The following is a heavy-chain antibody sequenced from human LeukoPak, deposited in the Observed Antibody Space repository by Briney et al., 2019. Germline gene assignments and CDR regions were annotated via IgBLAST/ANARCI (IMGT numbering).Heavy chain of an antibody. D-gene: IGHD4-17*01. J-gene: IGHJ6*02. Sequence: PGTSLRLSCAASGFTLNSYAIHWVRQAPGKGLEWVANIKQDGSEKYYVDSVKGRFTISRDNAKNSLYLQMNSLRAEDTAVYYCAREYGDYDPPSHGRYYYYGMDVWGQGTTVTVSS. CDR1: GFTLNSYA. V-gene: IGHV3-7*01. CDR2: IKQDGSEK. CDR3: AREYGDYDPPSHGRYYYYGMDV.